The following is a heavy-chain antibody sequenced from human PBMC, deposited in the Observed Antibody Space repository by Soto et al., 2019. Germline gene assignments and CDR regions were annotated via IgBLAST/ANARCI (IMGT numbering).Heavy chain of an antibody. V-gene: IGHV3-21*01. CDR2: ISSSSSYI. CDR1: GFTFISYS. J-gene: IGHJ4*02. Sequence: GGSLRLSCAASGFTFISYSMNWVRQAPGKGLEWVSSISSSSSYIYYADSVKGRFTISRDNAKNSLYLQMNSLRAEDTAVYYCARDDPEPAAFDYWGQGTLVTVSS. CDR3: ARDDPEPAAFDY.